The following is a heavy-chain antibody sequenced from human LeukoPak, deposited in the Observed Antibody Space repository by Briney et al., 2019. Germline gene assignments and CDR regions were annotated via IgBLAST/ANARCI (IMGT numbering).Heavy chain of an antibody. J-gene: IGHJ4*02. D-gene: IGHD3-10*01. V-gene: IGHV3-30*18. Sequence: GGSLRLSCAASGFTFGSYAMSWVRQAPGKGLEWVAVISYDGSDKYYADSVKGRFTISRDNSKNTLYLQMNSLRAEDTAVYYCAKDYNYGYGYYFDYWGQGTLVAVSS. CDR2: ISYDGSDK. CDR3: AKDYNYGYGYYFDY. CDR1: GFTFGSYA.